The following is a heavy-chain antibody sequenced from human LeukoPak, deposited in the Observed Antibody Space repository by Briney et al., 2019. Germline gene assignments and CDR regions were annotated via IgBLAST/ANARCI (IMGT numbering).Heavy chain of an antibody. V-gene: IGHV4-34*01. J-gene: IGHJ1*01. Sequence: PSETLSLTCAVYGGSFSGYYWSWIRQPPGKGLEWIGEINHSGSTYYNPSLKSRVTISVDTSKNQFSLKLSSVTAADTAVYFCASPRGDDSGGYYTWYFHHWGQGILVTVSS. CDR2: INHSGST. CDR1: GGSFSGYY. CDR3: ASPRGDDSGGYYTWYFHH. D-gene: IGHD3-22*01.